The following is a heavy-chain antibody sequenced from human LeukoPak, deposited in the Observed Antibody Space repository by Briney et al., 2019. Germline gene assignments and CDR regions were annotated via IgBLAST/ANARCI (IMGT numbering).Heavy chain of an antibody. D-gene: IGHD3-16*01. CDR2: IYTSGST. CDR1: GASISGYY. Sequence: SETLSLTCTVSGASISGYYWSWIRQPAGKGLEWIGRIYTSGSTNYNPSLKSRVTMSVDTSNNHFSLKLRSVTAEDTAVYYCAKTESYDYVWGSPDYWGQGTLVTVSS. CDR3: AKTESYDYVWGSPDY. V-gene: IGHV4-4*07. J-gene: IGHJ4*02.